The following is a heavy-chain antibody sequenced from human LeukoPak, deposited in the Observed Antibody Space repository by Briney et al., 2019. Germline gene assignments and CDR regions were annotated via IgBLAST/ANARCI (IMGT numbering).Heavy chain of an antibody. CDR2: ISSSGSIT. Sequence: PGGSLRLSCAASRFTFSSYEMNWVRRAPGKGLESVAYISSSGSITYYADSVKGRFTVSRDNANNSLSLLMNSLRAGDTAVYYCARDKASPFTYYGMDVWGQGTTVTVSS. V-gene: IGHV3-48*03. CDR3: ARDKASPFTYYGMDV. CDR1: RFTFSSYE. D-gene: IGHD6-6*01. J-gene: IGHJ6*02.